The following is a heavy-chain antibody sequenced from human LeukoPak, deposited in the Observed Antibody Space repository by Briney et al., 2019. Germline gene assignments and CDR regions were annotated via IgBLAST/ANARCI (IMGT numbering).Heavy chain of an antibody. CDR3: ATAKVTTVTTNDY. CDR2: IRYDGSNK. Sequence: PGGSLRLSCAASGFTFSSYGMHWVRQAPGKGLEGVAFIRYDGSNKYYAASVKGRFPISRDNSKNTLYLQMTSLRAEDTAVYYCATAKVTTVTTNDYWGQGTLVTVSS. CDR1: GFTFSSYG. J-gene: IGHJ4*02. D-gene: IGHD4-17*01. V-gene: IGHV3-30*02.